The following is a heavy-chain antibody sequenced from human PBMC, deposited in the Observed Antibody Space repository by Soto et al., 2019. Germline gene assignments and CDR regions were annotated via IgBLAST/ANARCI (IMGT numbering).Heavy chain of an antibody. D-gene: IGHD6-19*01. Sequence: GGSLRLSCAASGFTFSSYGMHWVRQAPGKGLEWVAVISYDGSNKYYADSVKGRFTISRDNSKNTLYLQMNSLRAEDTAVYYCAKEEGIVWLSSGWFDYWGQGTLVTVSS. J-gene: IGHJ4*02. CDR2: ISYDGSNK. CDR3: AKEEGIVWLSSGWFDY. CDR1: GFTFSSYG. V-gene: IGHV3-30*18.